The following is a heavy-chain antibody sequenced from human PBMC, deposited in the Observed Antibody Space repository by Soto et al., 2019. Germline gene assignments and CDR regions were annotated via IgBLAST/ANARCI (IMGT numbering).Heavy chain of an antibody. D-gene: IGHD3-3*01. V-gene: IGHV4-61*01. CDR3: ATRLRRFFPRAEYFQP. CDR2: IYYSGST. J-gene: IGHJ1*01. Sequence: QVQLQESGPGLVKPSETLSLTCTVSGGSVSSGSYYWSWIRQPPGKGLEWIGYIYYSGSTNYNPHSARCVTVPXXTXKXXSPQKLSAGIAGDTAVDYGATRLRRFFPRAEYFQPWGQGTLVTVSS. CDR1: GGSVSSGSYY.